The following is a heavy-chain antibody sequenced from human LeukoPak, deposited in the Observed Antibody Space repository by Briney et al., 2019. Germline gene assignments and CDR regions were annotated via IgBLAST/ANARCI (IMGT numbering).Heavy chain of an antibody. Sequence: PGGSLRLSCAVSGFTSSNAWMSWVRQAPGKGLEWVGRIKSKTDGGTRDYAAPVKGRFTISRDDSKNTLYLRMNSLKTEDTAVYYCTTFDYAAFLIWGQGTMVTVSS. CDR1: GFTSSNAW. CDR3: TTFDYAAFLI. D-gene: IGHD4/OR15-4a*01. CDR2: IKSKTDGGTR. J-gene: IGHJ3*02. V-gene: IGHV3-15*01.